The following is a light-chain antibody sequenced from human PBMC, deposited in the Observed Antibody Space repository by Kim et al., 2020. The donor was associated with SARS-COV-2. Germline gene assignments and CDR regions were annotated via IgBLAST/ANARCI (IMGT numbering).Light chain of an antibody. CDR2: GAS. CDR1: RTVSSSY. Sequence: SPWELPTLSFRASRTVSSSYLAWYQQKPGQAPRLLIYGASSRATGIPDRFSGSGSGTDFTLTISRLEPEDFAVYYCQQYGSSPYTFGQGTKLEI. V-gene: IGKV3-20*01. J-gene: IGKJ2*01. CDR3: QQYGSSPYT.